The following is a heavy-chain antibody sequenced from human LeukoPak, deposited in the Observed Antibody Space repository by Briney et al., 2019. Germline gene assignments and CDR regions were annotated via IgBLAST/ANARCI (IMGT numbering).Heavy chain of an antibody. D-gene: IGHD6-13*01. V-gene: IGHV1-8*01. Sequence: GASVKVSCKASGYTFTSFDINWVRQATGQGLEWMGWMNPNSGNTGSAQKFQGRVTMTRNTSINTAYMELSSLRSEDTAVYYCAKDKPADGKGYYFDYWGQGTLVTVSS. CDR3: AKDKPADGKGYYFDY. J-gene: IGHJ4*02. CDR1: GYTFTSFD. CDR2: MNPNSGNT.